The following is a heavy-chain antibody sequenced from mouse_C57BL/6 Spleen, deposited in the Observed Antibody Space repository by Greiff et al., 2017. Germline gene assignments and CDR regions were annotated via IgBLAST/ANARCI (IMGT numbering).Heavy chain of an antibody. CDR1: GFTFSSYA. D-gene: IGHD2-5*01. Sequence: EVKLMESGEGLVKPGGSLKLSCAASGFTFSSYAMSWVRQTPEKRLEWVAYISSGGDYIYYAETVKGRFTISRDNARNTLYLQMSSLKSEDTAMYYCTRSGAYYSNFWYFDVWGTGTTVTVSS. CDR2: ISSGGDYI. J-gene: IGHJ1*03. V-gene: IGHV5-9-1*02. CDR3: TRSGAYYSNFWYFDV.